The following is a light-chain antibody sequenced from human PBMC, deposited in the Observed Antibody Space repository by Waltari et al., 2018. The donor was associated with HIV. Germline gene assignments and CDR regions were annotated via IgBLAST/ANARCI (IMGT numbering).Light chain of an antibody. Sequence: QSALTQPPPVSGSPAQSVSISCSGTTSDVGFYDYVSGYQQYPGTAPKLIIFDVHKRPSGVPERVSGSKSGNTASLTISGLQTEDEADYFCCAYAAGHVSYVFGNGTAVAVL. V-gene: IGLV2-11*01. CDR2: DVH. CDR1: TSDVGFYDY. CDR3: CAYAAGHVSYV. J-gene: IGLJ1*01.